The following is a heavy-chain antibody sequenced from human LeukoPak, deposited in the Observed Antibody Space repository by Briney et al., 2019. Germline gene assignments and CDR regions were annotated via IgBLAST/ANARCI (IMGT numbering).Heavy chain of an antibody. Sequence: PGGSLRLSCAASGLTFSSYWMHWVRQAPGKGLVWVSRINSDGSSTSYADSVKGRFTISRDNSQNTLYLQMNTLRAEDTAVYYCSTSPSFGSSWYQFNYWGQGALVIVSS. D-gene: IGHD6-13*01. V-gene: IGHV3-74*01. J-gene: IGHJ4*02. CDR2: INSDGSST. CDR3: STSPSFGSSWYQFNY. CDR1: GLTFSSYW.